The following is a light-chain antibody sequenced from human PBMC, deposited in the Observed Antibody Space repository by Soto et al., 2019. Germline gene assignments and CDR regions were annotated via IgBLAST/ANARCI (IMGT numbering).Light chain of an antibody. Sequence: QSVLTQPPSVSGAPGQRVTISCTGSSSNIGAGYDVHWYQQLPGTAPKLLIYGNSNRPSGVPDRFSGSKSGTSASLAITGLQAEDEADYYCQSYDSSLSAYVCGTGTKVTGL. CDR2: GNS. CDR3: QSYDSSLSAYV. J-gene: IGLJ1*01. V-gene: IGLV1-40*01. CDR1: SSNIGAGYD.